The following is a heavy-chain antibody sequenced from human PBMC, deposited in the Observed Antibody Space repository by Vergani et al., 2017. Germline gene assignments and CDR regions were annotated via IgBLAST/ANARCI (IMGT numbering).Heavy chain of an antibody. J-gene: IGHJ6*02. Sequence: VHLEQSGTEVKKPGSSVKVSCKVSGDIFNNYTVTWVRQAPGKGLEWMGLVDPEDGETIYAEKFKGRVTIAADTSTDTAHLELSSLRSEDTAVYYCATPQTVTTGGMEVWGQGTTVIVSS. CDR1: GDIFNNYT. V-gene: IGHV1-69-2*01. CDR3: ATPQTVTTGGMEV. D-gene: IGHD4-17*01. CDR2: VDPEDGET.